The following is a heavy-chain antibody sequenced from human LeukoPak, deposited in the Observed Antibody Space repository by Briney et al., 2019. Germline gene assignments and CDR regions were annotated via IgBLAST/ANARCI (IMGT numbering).Heavy chain of an antibody. Sequence: ASVKVSCKTSGHTFTDYYIHWVRQAPGQGLEWMGWINPDSGETKSAKKFQGRVTMTGDTSISTAYMELSGVTSDDTAVYYCARDRDYSKTERGFDYWGQGTLVTVSS. D-gene: IGHD4-11*01. CDR2: INPDSGET. J-gene: IGHJ4*02. CDR3: ARDRDYSKTERGFDY. CDR1: GHTFTDYY. V-gene: IGHV1-2*02.